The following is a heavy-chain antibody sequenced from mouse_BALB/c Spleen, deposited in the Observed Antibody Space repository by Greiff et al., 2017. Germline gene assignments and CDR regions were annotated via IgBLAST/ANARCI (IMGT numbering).Heavy chain of an antibody. CDR1: GYSITSGYY. CDR3: ARRDYDYYCAMDY. D-gene: IGHD2-4*01. CDR2: ISYDGSN. Sequence: DVQLQESGPGLVKPSQSLSLTCSVTGYSITSGYYWNWIRQFPGNKLEWMGYISYDGSNNYNPSLKNRISITRDTSKNQLFLKLNSVTTEDTATYYCARRDYDYYCAMDYWGQGTSVTVSS. V-gene: IGHV3-6*02. J-gene: IGHJ4*01.